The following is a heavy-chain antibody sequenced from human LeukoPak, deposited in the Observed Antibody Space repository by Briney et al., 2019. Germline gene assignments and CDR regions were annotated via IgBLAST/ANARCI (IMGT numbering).Heavy chain of an antibody. CDR2: IIPIFGTA. J-gene: IGHJ4*02. D-gene: IGHD3-22*01. CDR1: GGTFSSYA. V-gene: IGHV1-69*05. Sequence: SVKVSCKASGGTFSSYAISWVRQAPGQGLEWMGGIIPIFGTANYAQKFQGRVTITTDESTSTAYMELSSLRSEDTAVYYCARGPLLYYYDSSGYYFVYWGQGTLVTASS. CDR3: ARGPLLYYYDSSGYYFVY.